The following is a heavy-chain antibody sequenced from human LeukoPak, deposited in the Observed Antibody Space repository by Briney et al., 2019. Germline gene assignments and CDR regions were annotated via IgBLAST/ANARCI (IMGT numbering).Heavy chain of an antibody. CDR2: ISASGATT. D-gene: IGHD3-10*01. CDR1: GLTFSSYA. V-gene: IGHV3-23*01. Sequence: GGTLRLSCVASGLTFSSYAMTWVRQAPGKGLEWVSSISASGATTFNADSVKGRFTISRDNSKNTLYLQMNSLRAEDTAVYYCAKESGGSGSYFHYWGQGTLVTVSS. CDR3: AKESGGSGSYFHY. J-gene: IGHJ4*02.